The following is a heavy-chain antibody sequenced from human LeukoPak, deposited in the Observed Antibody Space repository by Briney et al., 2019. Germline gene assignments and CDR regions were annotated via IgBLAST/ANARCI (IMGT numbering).Heavy chain of an antibody. CDR3: ASTTVVTRIDY. V-gene: IGHV4-59*01. CDR2: IYYSGST. CDR1: GGSISSYY. Sequence: PSETLSLTCTVSGGSISSYYWSWIRQPPGKGLEWIGYIYYSGSTNYNPSLKSRVTISVDTSKNQFSLKLSSVTAADTAVYYCASTTVVTRIDYWGQGTLVTVLS. D-gene: IGHD4-23*01. J-gene: IGHJ4*02.